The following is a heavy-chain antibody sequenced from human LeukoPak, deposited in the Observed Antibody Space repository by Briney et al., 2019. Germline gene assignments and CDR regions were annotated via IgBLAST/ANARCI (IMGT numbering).Heavy chain of an antibody. J-gene: IGHJ4*02. Sequence: PGGSLRLSCAASGFTFNYYNMNWVRQAPGKALEWVSSITSSGAYIFYADSVKGRFNISRDNAKNSLYLQMNSLRAEDTAVYYCARATTYDILTGYFDYWGQGTLVTVSS. CDR3: ARATTYDILTGYFDY. V-gene: IGHV3-21*06. CDR1: GFTFNYYN. CDR2: ITSSGAYI. D-gene: IGHD3-9*01.